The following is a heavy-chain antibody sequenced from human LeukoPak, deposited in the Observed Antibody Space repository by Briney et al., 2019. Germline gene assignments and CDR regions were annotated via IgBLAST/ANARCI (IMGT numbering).Heavy chain of an antibody. V-gene: IGHV3-48*04. CDR3: AREKVGGYCSSTSCYTDLGLRNPFDY. CDR1: GFTFSSYS. CDR2: ISSSGSTI. J-gene: IGHJ4*02. Sequence: GGSLRLSCAASGFTFSSYSMNWVRQAPGKGLEWVSYISSSGSTIDYADSVKGRFTITRDNAKNSLYLQMNSLRAEDTAVYYCAREKVGGYCSSTSCYTDLGLRNPFDYWGQGTLVTVSS. D-gene: IGHD2-2*02.